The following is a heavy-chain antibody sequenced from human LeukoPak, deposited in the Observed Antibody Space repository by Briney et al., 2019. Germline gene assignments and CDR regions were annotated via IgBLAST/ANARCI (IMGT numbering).Heavy chain of an antibody. CDR2: ISGSGGST. D-gene: IGHD6-19*01. J-gene: IGHJ5*02. CDR1: GFTFSSYA. Sequence: PGGPLRLSCAASGFTFSSYAMSWVRQAPGKGLEWVSAISGSGGSTYYADSVKGRFTISRDNSKNTLYLQMNSLRAEDTAVYYCAKGMKAVAGNNWFDPWGQGTLVTVSS. V-gene: IGHV3-23*01. CDR3: AKGMKAVAGNNWFDP.